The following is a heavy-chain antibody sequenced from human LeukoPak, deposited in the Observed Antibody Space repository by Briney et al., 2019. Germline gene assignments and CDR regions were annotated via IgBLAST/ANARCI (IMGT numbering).Heavy chain of an antibody. V-gene: IGHV4-59*01. CDR2: IYYSGSA. D-gene: IGHD3-16*02. J-gene: IGHJ4*02. CDR3: ARAGYTMSGTGAPFDY. Sequence: SETLSLTCTVSGGSISSIYWSWIRQPPGKGLEWIGYIYYSGSANYNPSLKSRVTISVDTSKNQFSLKLNSVTAADTAVYHCARAGYTMSGTGAPFDYWGQGTLVTVSS. CDR1: GGSISSIY.